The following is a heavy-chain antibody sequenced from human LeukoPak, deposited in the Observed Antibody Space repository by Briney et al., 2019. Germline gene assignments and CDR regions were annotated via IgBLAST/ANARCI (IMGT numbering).Heavy chain of an antibody. V-gene: IGHV1-3*01. CDR1: GYTFTSYA. CDR2: INAGNGNT. Sequence: ASVKVSCKASGYTFTSYAMHWVRQAPGQRLEWMGWINAGNGNTKYSQKFQGRVTITRDTSASTAYMELSSLGSEDTAVYYCARGRSTVTGIAVVPDAFDIWGQGTMVTVSS. D-gene: IGHD6-19*01. J-gene: IGHJ3*02. CDR3: ARGRSTVTGIAVVPDAFDI.